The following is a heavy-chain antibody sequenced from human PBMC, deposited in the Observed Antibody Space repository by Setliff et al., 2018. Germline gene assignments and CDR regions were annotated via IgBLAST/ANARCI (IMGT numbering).Heavy chain of an antibody. CDR2: ISGSGVST. J-gene: IGHJ3*02. Sequence: PGGSLRLSCAASGFTFSSYAMSWVRQAPGKGLEWVSAISGSGVSTYYADSVKGRFTISRDNSKNTLYLQMNSLRAEDTAVYYCAISTIFGVVRPTPDAFDIWGQGTMVTVSS. CDR3: AISTIFGVVRPTPDAFDI. CDR1: GFTFSSYA. D-gene: IGHD3-3*01. V-gene: IGHV3-23*01.